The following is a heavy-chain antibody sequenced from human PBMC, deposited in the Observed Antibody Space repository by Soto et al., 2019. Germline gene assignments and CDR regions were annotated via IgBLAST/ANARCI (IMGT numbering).Heavy chain of an antibody. J-gene: IGHJ6*02. V-gene: IGHV1-69*13. Sequence: SVKVSCKASGGTFSSYAISWVRQAPGQGLEWMGGIIPIFGTANYAQKFQGRVTITADESTSTAYMELSSLRSEDTAVYYCARDQTLSGSYDYYGMDVWGQGTTVTVSS. D-gene: IGHD1-26*01. CDR1: GGTFSSYA. CDR3: ARDQTLSGSYDYYGMDV. CDR2: IIPIFGTA.